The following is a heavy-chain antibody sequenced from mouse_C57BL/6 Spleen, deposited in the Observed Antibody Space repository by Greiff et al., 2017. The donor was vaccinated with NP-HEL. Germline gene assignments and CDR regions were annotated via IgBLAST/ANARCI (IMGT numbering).Heavy chain of an antibody. CDR3: ASASHPSGFAY. J-gene: IGHJ3*01. V-gene: IGHV5-12*01. CDR2: ISNGGGST. CDR1: GFTFSDYY. Sequence: EVQLVESGGGLVQPGGSLKLSCAASGFTFSDYYMYWVRQTPEKRLEWVAYISNGGGSTYYPDTVKGRFTLSRDNAKNTLYLQLSRLKSEDTAMDYCASASHPSGFAYWGKGTLVTVSA.